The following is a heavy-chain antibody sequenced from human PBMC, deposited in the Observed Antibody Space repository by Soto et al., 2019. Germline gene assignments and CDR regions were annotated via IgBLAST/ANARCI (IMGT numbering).Heavy chain of an antibody. CDR1: GYSFTSYW. Sequence: GESLKISCKGSGYSFTSYWVSWVRQMPGKGLEWMGRIDPSDSYTHYXPSXQXXXXXXXXXSISTAYLQWSSLKASDTAMYYCARHGGYNWKAFDIWGQGTMVTVS. J-gene: IGHJ3*02. V-gene: IGHV5-10-1*01. D-gene: IGHD1-1*01. CDR3: ARHGGYNWKAFDI. CDR2: IDPSDSYT.